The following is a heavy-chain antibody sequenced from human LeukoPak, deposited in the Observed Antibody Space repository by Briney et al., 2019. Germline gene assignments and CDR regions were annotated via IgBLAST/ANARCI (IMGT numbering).Heavy chain of an antibody. Sequence: PGGSLRLSCAASGFTFSDYSMHWVRQAPGKGLNWVAFIRYDGNNKYYADSVKGRFTISRDNSKNMLYLEMNSLRAEDTAVYYCARALYSSGWYGGDYFDYWGQGTLVTVSS. CDR2: IRYDGNNK. D-gene: IGHD6-19*01. V-gene: IGHV3-30*02. CDR1: GFTFSDYS. J-gene: IGHJ4*02. CDR3: ARALYSSGWYGGDYFDY.